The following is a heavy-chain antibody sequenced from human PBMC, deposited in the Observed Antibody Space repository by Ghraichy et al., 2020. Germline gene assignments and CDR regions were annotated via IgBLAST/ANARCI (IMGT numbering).Heavy chain of an antibody. CDR2: ISGSGGST. V-gene: IGHV3-23*01. D-gene: IGHD1-1*01. J-gene: IGHJ4*02. Sequence: GESLNISCAASGFTFSSYAMSWVRQAPGKGLEWVSAISGSGGSTYYADSVKGRFTISRDNSKNTLYLQMNSLRAEDTAVYYCAKEAHSTEAGNDSSDYWGQGTLVTVSS. CDR3: AKEAHSTEAGNDSSDY. CDR1: GFTFSSYA.